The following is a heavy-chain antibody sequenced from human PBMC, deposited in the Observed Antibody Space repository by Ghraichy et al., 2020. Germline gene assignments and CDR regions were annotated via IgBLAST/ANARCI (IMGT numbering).Heavy chain of an antibody. V-gene: IGHV1-18*01. CDR1: GYTFTSYG. D-gene: IGHD3-22*01. J-gene: IGHJ4*02. CDR3: ARGDGYYYVVDVTLFDY. Sequence: ASVKVSCKASGYTFTSYGISWVRQAPGQGLEWMGWISAYNGNTNYAQKLQGRVTMTTDTSTSTAYMELRSLRSDDTAVYYCARGDGYYYVVDVTLFDYWGQGTLVTVSS. CDR2: ISAYNGNT.